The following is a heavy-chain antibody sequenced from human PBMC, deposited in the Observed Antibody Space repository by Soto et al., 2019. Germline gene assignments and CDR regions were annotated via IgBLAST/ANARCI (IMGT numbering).Heavy chain of an antibody. V-gene: IGHV4-59*01. CDR3: ARDRLEFYGDYGATYYYYYGMDV. CDR2: IYYSGST. CDR1: GGSISSYY. Sequence: PSETLSLTCTVSGGSISSYYWSWIRQPPGKGLEWIGYIYYSGSTNYNPSLKSRVTISVDTSKNQFSLKLSSVTAADTAVYYCARDRLEFYGDYGATYYYYYGMDVWGQGTTVTVSS. J-gene: IGHJ6*02. D-gene: IGHD4-17*01.